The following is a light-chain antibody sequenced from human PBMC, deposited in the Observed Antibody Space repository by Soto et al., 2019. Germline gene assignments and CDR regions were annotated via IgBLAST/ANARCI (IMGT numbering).Light chain of an antibody. CDR3: CSYAASYV. J-gene: IGLJ1*01. V-gene: IGLV2-23*01. CDR2: EGS. CDR1: SSDVGSYNL. Sequence: LTQPASVSWSPGQSITISCTGTSSDVGSYNLVSWYQQHPGKAPKLMIYEGSKRPSGVSNRFSGSKSGNTASLTISGLQAEDEADYYCCSYAASYVFGTGTKVTVL.